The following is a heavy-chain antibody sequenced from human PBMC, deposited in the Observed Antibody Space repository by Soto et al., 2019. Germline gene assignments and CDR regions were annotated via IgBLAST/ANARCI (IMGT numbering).Heavy chain of an antibody. CDR1: GYTFIDYD. D-gene: IGHD5-12*01. Sequence: QVHLVQSGAEVEKPGASVKISCKASGYTFIDYDMHWVRQTPGQGLEWMGIINPSDDSTTYAQKFQGRVSMTRDTSTSTVYMELSSLRSEDTAVYFCSIGRNGYNYLDYWGQGTLVTVSS. V-gene: IGHV1-46*03. CDR2: INPSDDST. CDR3: SIGRNGYNYLDY. J-gene: IGHJ4*02.